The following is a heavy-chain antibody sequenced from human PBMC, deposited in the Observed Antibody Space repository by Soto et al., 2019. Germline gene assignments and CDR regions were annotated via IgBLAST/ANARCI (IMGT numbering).Heavy chain of an antibody. Sequence: PGGSLRLSCAASGFTVSSNYMGWVRQAPGKGLEWVSVIYSGGSTYYADSVKGRFTISRDNSKNTLYLQMNRLRAEDTAVYYCAREEAGGVDYWGQGTLVTVSS. CDR3: AREEAGGVDY. D-gene: IGHD2-8*02. CDR1: GFTVSSNY. J-gene: IGHJ4*02. CDR2: IYSGGST. V-gene: IGHV3-53*01.